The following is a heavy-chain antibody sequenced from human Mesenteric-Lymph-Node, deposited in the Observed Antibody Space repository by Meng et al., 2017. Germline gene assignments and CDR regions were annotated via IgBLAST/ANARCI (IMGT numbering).Heavy chain of an antibody. V-gene: IGHV3-11*04. CDR3: ARYRYDSSGYYSDAFDI. CDR1: GFTFSDYY. D-gene: IGHD3-22*01. CDR2: IGASGGNI. Sequence: GGSLRLSCAASGFTFSDYYMSWIRQAPGKGLEWLSYIGASGGNIKYADSVKGRFTISRDTAKNSLYLQMNSLRAEDTAVYYCARYRYDSSGYYSDAFDIWGQGTMVTVSS. J-gene: IGHJ3*02.